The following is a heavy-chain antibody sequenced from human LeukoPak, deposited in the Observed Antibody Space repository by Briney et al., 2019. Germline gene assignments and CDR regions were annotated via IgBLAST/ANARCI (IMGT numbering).Heavy chain of an antibody. D-gene: IGHD3-22*01. CDR1: GGSISSYY. CDR2: IYASGNT. J-gene: IGHJ5*02. V-gene: IGHV4-4*07. Sequence: SETLSLTCTVAGGSISSYYWSWLRQPAGKGLEWIGRIYASGNTDYNPPLTSRVTMSIDTSKSQFSLRLTSVTAADTAVYYCARDYYDSSGYSLFALWGQGTLVTVSS. CDR3: ARDYYDSSGYSLFAL.